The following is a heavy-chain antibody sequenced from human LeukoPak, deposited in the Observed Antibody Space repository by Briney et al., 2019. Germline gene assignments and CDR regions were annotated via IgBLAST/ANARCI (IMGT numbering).Heavy chain of an antibody. CDR1: GFFFSSYC. V-gene: IGHV3-30-3*01. D-gene: IGHD3-3*01. Sequence: PGRSLRLSCEAPGFFFSSYCMHWVRQAPGKGLEWMAFISGDGTNKYYAESVKGRFTISRDNSKTTVLVQLNSLRVEDTAVYYCARCRENDFWSGSPVDHWGQGTLVTVSS. CDR2: ISGDGTNK. CDR3: ARCRENDFWSGSPVDH. J-gene: IGHJ4*02.